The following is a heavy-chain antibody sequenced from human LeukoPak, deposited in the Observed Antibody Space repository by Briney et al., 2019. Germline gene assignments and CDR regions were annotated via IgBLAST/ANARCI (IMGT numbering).Heavy chain of an antibody. CDR2: IYNSGNP. J-gene: IGHJ3*02. CDR1: GGSISSGGYY. Sequence: SETLSLTCTVSGGSISSGGYYWSWIRQHPGKGLEWIGYIYNSGNPYYNPSLKSRITISDDTSKNQFSLKLSSVTAADTAVYYCARGAGLFDIWGQGTMVTVSS. V-gene: IGHV4-31*03. CDR3: ARGAGLFDI. D-gene: IGHD1-14*01.